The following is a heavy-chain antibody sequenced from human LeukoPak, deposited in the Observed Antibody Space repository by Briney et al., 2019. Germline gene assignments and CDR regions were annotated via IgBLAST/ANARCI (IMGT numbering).Heavy chain of an antibody. Sequence: PGGSLRLSCAASGFTFSGSAMHWVRQASGRGLEWVGRIRSKANSYATAYAASVKGRFTISRDDSKNTAYLQMNSLKTEDTAVYYCTAGPAWFGESNFDYWGQGTLVTVSS. D-gene: IGHD3-10*01. CDR2: IRSKANSYAT. CDR1: GFTFSGSA. J-gene: IGHJ4*02. V-gene: IGHV3-73*01. CDR3: TAGPAWFGESNFDY.